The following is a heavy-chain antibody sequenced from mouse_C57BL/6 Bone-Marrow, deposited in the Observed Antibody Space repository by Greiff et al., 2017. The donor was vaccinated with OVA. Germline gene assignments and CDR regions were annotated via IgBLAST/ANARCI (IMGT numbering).Heavy chain of an antibody. CDR2: INPDSSTI. J-gene: IGHJ1*03. Sequence: EVKLLESGGGLVQPGGSLKLSCAASGIDFSRYWMSWVRRAPGKGLEWIGEINPDSSTINYAPSLKDKFIISRDNAKNTLYLQMSKVRSEDTALYYCARPRLLRYPSYWYFDVWGTGTTVTVSS. D-gene: IGHD1-1*01. CDR1: GIDFSRYW. CDR3: ARPRLLRYPSYWYFDV. V-gene: IGHV4-1*01.